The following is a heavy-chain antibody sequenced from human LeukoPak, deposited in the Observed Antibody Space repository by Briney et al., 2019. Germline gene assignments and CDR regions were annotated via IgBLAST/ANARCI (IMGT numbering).Heavy chain of an antibody. Sequence: GGSLRLSCAASGFTFSSYGMNWVRQAPGKGLEWVSYISSGGSTIYYADPVKGRFTISRDNGKNSLYLQMNSPRAEDTPVYYCARDSNNWNDGSIDYWGQGTLVTVSS. CDR3: ARDSNNWNDGSIDY. CDR1: GFTFSSYG. D-gene: IGHD1-1*01. V-gene: IGHV3-48*03. CDR2: ISSGGSTI. J-gene: IGHJ4*02.